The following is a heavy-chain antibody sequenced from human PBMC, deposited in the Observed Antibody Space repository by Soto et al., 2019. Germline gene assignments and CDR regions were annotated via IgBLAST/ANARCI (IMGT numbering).Heavy chain of an antibody. D-gene: IGHD6-19*01. Sequence: SETLSLTCSVSGGSINSSSYFWGWVRQPPGKGLEWIGSIYYSGSTHYNPSLRGRVTISVDTSKNQFSLKLSSVTAADTAVFYCARHYSSGSRNWFDPWGQGTLVTVSS. V-gene: IGHV4-39*01. J-gene: IGHJ5*02. CDR3: ARHYSSGSRNWFDP. CDR1: GGSINSSSYF. CDR2: IYYSGST.